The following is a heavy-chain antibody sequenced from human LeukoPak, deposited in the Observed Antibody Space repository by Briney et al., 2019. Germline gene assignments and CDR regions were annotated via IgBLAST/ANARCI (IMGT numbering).Heavy chain of an antibody. Sequence: GESLKISCKGSGYSFTSYWIGWVRQMPGKGLEWMAIIFPGDSDTRYSPSFQGQVTISADKSISTAYLQWCSLKASDTAMYYCAREGSYFGSGSDHAFNIWGQGTMVTVSS. D-gene: IGHD3-10*01. CDR1: GYSFTSYW. CDR3: AREGSYFGSGSDHAFNI. CDR2: IFPGDSDT. V-gene: IGHV5-51*01. J-gene: IGHJ3*02.